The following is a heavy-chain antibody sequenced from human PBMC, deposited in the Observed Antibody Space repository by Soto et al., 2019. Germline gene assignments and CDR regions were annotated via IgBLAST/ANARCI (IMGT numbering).Heavy chain of an antibody. J-gene: IGHJ5*02. CDR2: ISLYSDGT. D-gene: IGHD2-2*01. CDR1: GYTFSNYG. Sequence: ASVKGSCKTSGYTFSNYGITWVRQAPGQPLEWLGWISLYSDGTNYAQKFQGRVSMTTDTSTTTAYMELRSLRSDDTAVYYCARVVPGAEAWFGPWGQGTLVTVSS. CDR3: ARVVPGAEAWFGP. V-gene: IGHV1-18*01.